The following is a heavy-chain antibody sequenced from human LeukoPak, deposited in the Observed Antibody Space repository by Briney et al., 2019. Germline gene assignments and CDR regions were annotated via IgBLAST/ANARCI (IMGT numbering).Heavy chain of an antibody. V-gene: IGHV4-34*01. D-gene: IGHD4-23*01. CDR3: ARTTVVTPSAFDI. CDR2: ISHSGST. J-gene: IGHJ3*02. CDR1: GGSFSGYY. Sequence: SETLSLTCAVYGGSFSGYYWSWIRQPPGKGLEWIGEISHSGSTNYNPSLKSRVTISVDTSKNQFSLKLSSVTAADTAVYYCARTTVVTPSAFDIWGQGTMVTVSS.